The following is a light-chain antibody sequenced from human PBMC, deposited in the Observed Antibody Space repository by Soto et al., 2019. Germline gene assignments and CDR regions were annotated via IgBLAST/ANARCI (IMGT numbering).Light chain of an antibody. J-gene: IGKJ1*01. CDR3: QQYQSLWT. CDR1: QSITSW. CDR2: KAS. V-gene: IGKV1-5*03. Sequence: DIQMTQSPSTLSASVGDTVTITSRASQSITSWLAWYQQKPGKAPKVLIYKASSLESGVPSRFSGSGSGTEFTLTISSLQPDDSATYYCQQYQSLWTFGQGTKVEIK.